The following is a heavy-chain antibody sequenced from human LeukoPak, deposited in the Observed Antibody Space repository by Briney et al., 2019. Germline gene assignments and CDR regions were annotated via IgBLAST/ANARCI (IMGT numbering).Heavy chain of an antibody. V-gene: IGHV4-39*07. CDR3: ARVYYDFWSGYYTYYYYMDV. J-gene: IGHJ6*03. CDR1: GGSISSSSYY. CDR2: IYYSGST. D-gene: IGHD3-3*01. Sequence: PSETLSLTCTVSGGSISSSSYYWGWIRQPPGKGLEWIGSIYYSGSTYYNPSLKSRVTISVDKSKNQFSLKLSSVTAADTAVYYCARVYYDFWSGYYTYYYYMDVWGKGTTVTVSS.